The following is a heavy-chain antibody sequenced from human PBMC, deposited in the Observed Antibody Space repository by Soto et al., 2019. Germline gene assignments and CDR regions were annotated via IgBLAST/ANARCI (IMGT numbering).Heavy chain of an antibody. J-gene: IGHJ5*02. Sequence: QLQLQESGSGLVKPSQTLSLTCAVSGGSISSGGYSWSWIRQPPGKGLGWIGYIYHSGSTYYNPYSTSRATVSVVSSKTPCPLKLSSVTAAHTAVYYWVRVPGPWGQGTLITVSS. V-gene: IGHV4-30-2*01. CDR3: VRVPGP. CDR2: IYHSGST. CDR1: GGSISSGGYS.